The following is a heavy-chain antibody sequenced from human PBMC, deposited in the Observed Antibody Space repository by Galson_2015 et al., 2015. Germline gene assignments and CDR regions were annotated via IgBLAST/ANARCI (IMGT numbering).Heavy chain of an antibody. CDR1: GFTFSSYG. Sequence: SLRLSCAASGFTFSSYGMHWVRQAPGKGLEWVAVIWYDGSNKYYADSVKGRFTISRDNSKNTLYLQMNSLRAEDTAVYYCAREPFPYSSGWCFDYWGQGTLVTVSS. J-gene: IGHJ4*02. D-gene: IGHD6-19*01. CDR3: AREPFPYSSGWCFDY. V-gene: IGHV3-33*01. CDR2: IWYDGSNK.